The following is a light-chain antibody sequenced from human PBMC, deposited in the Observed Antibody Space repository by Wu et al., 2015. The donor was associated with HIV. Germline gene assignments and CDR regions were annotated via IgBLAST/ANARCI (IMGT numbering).Light chain of an antibody. J-gene: IGKJ1*01. CDR1: PSVNTNY. Sequence: EIMLTQSPDTLSLSPGERATLFCRASPSVNTNYLSWFQHKPGQPPRLLIHGASSRAPGIPDRFSGSESGTDFTLTINRPEPEDFAVYYCQQYGRSPRTFGQGTKVEIK. CDR3: QQYGRSPRT. CDR2: GAS. V-gene: IGKV3-20*01.